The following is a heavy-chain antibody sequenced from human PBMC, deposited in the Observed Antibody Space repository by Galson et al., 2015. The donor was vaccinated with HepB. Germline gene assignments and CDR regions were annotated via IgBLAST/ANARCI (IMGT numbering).Heavy chain of an antibody. V-gene: IGHV3-30*18. D-gene: IGHD1-26*01. J-gene: IGHJ4*02. CDR1: GFTFSSYG. CDR2: ISYDGSNK. CDR3: AKDAGVGGYSLAPIDY. Sequence: SLRLSCAASGFTFSSYGMHWVRQAPGKGLEWVAVISYDGSNKYYADSVKGRFTISRDNSKNTLYLQMNSLRAEDTAVYYCAKDAGVGGYSLAPIDYWGQGTLVTVSS.